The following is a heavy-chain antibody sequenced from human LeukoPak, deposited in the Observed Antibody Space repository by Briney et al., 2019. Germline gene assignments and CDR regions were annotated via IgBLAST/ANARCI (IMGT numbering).Heavy chain of an antibody. CDR1: GYTFTSYG. Sequence: ASVKVSCKASGYTFTSYGISWVRQAPGQGLEWMGWIGAYNGNTNYAQKLQGRVTMTTDTSTSTAYMELRSLRSDDTAVHYCARDHPYCSGGSCYSVLASYYGMDVWGQGTTVTVSS. CDR2: IGAYNGNT. D-gene: IGHD2-15*01. CDR3: ARDHPYCSGGSCYSVLASYYGMDV. J-gene: IGHJ6*02. V-gene: IGHV1-18*01.